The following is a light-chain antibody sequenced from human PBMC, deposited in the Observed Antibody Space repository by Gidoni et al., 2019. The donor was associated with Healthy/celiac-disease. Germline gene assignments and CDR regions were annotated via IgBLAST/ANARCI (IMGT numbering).Light chain of an antibody. CDR1: HSVSSN. J-gene: IGKJ4*01. Sequence: EIVMTQSPATLSVSPGESATISCMASHSVSSNLAWYQQKPGQAPRLLLYGASTRATGMPARCSGSGSGTEFTLTISSLQSEDFAVYYCQQYNNWPPLTFGGGTKVEIK. V-gene: IGKV3-15*01. CDR3: QQYNNWPPLT. CDR2: GAS.